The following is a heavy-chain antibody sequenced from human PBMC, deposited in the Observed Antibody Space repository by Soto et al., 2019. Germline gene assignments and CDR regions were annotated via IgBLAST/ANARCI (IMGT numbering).Heavy chain of an antibody. J-gene: IGHJ6*03. CDR2: MNPNSGNT. V-gene: IGHV1-8*01. CDR1: GYTFTSYD. D-gene: IGHD3-3*01. Sequence: ASVKVSCKASGYTFTSYDINWVRQATGQGLEWMGWMNPNSGNTGYAQKFQGRVTMTRNTSISTAYMELSSLRSEDTAVYYCARGGFWRGYYGGGYYYYMDVWGKGTTVTVSS. CDR3: ARGGFWRGYYGGGYYYYMDV.